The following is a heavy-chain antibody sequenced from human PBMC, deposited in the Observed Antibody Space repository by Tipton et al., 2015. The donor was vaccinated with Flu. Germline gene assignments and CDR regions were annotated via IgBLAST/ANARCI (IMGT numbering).Heavy chain of an antibody. D-gene: IGHD6-19*01. CDR3: ARGQGNSGWRYFDY. V-gene: IGHV4-4*07. CDR2: IYTSGNT. Sequence: LFLTCNVSGGSLSGYYWSWIRQPAGKGLEWIGRIYTSGNTNYSPSLKSRVTMSVDTSKNQFSLKLSSMTAADTAVYYCARGQGNSGWRYFDYWGQGTLVTVSS. CDR1: GGSLSGYY. J-gene: IGHJ4*02.